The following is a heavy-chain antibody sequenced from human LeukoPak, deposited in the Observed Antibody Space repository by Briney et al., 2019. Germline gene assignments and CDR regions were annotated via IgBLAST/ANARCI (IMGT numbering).Heavy chain of an antibody. D-gene: IGHD3-22*01. CDR2: INPNSGGT. CDR3: ARDARGGYYYDSSGYYVY. Sequence: ASVTVSCKASGYTFTGYYMHWVRQAPGQGLEWMGWINPNSGGTNYAQKFQGRVTMTRDTSISTAYMALSRLRSDDTAVYYCARDARGGYYYDSSGYYVYWGQGTLVTVSS. V-gene: IGHV1-2*02. J-gene: IGHJ4*02. CDR1: GYTFTGYY.